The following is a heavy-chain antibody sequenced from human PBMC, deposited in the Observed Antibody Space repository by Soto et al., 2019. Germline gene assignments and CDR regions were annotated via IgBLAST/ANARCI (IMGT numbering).Heavy chain of an antibody. CDR2: ISGSGGST. D-gene: IGHD1-26*01. Sequence: GALRLSCAASGFTFSSYAMSWVRQAPGKGLEWVSAISGSGGSTYYADSVKGRFTISRDNSKNTLYLQMNSLRAEDTAVYYCAKVWGGSYRPYFDYWGQGTLVTVSS. CDR1: GFTFSSYA. CDR3: AKVWGGSYRPYFDY. J-gene: IGHJ4*02. V-gene: IGHV3-23*01.